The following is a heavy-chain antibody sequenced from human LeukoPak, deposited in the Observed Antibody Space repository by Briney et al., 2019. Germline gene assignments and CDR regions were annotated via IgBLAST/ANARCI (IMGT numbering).Heavy chain of an antibody. D-gene: IGHD3-10*01. CDR1: GFSLNTIGMS. CDR3: ARTYHYDSGSDYDLNDY. CDR2: IDWDDDK. Sequence: SGPALVKPTQTLTLTCTFSGFSLNTIGMSVSWIRQPPGKALEWLARIDWDDDKYYSTSLETRLTVSKDTSKNQVVLTMANMDPGDTGTYYCARTYHYDSGSDYDLNDYWGQGTLVTVSS. J-gene: IGHJ4*02. V-gene: IGHV2-70*11.